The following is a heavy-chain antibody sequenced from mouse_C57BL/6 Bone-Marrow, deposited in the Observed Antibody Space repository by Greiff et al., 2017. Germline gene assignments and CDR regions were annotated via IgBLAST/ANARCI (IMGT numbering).Heavy chain of an antibody. Sequence: VQLKESGPGMVKPSQSLSLTCTVTGYSITSGYDWHWIRHFPGNKLEWMGYISYSGSTNYNPSLKSRISITHDTSKNHFFLKLNSVTTEDTASYYCERGRDWDEFAYWGQGTLVTVSA. J-gene: IGHJ3*01. CDR2: ISYSGST. CDR1: GYSITSGYD. CDR3: ERGRDWDEFAY. V-gene: IGHV3-1*01. D-gene: IGHD4-1*01.